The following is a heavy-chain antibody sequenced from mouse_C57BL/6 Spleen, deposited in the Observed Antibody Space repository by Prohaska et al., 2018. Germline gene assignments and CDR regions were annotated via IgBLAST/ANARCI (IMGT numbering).Heavy chain of an antibody. V-gene: IGHV1-26*01. J-gene: IGHJ1*03. CDR3: ARRYYGSSYLYWYFDV. CDR2: INPNNGGT. Sequence: HGKSLEWIGDINPNNGGTSHNQKFKGKATLTVDKSSSTAYMELRSLTSEDSAVYYCARRYYGSSYLYWYFDVWGTGTTVTVSS. D-gene: IGHD1-1*01.